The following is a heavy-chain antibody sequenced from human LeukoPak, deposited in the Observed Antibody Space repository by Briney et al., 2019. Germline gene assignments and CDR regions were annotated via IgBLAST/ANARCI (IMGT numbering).Heavy chain of an antibody. CDR1: GFTFSSYA. J-gene: IGHJ4*02. V-gene: IGHV3-53*01. CDR2: IYSGGST. Sequence: PGGSLRLSCAASGFTFSSYAMSWVRQAPGKGLEWVSVIYSGGSTYYADSVKGRFTISRDNSKNTLYLQMNSLRAEDTAVYYCASAPGAGYFDYWGQGTLVTVST. CDR3: ASAPGAGYFDY.